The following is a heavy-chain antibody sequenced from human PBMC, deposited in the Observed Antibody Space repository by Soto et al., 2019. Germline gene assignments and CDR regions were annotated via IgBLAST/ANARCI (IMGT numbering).Heavy chain of an antibody. Sequence: PGESLKISCKTSGYTFTNYWIGWVRQIPGTGLEWMGIIYPADSDTRYSPSFQGQVTISVDKSISTAYLQWSSLKASDTAIYYCAGTSYCSGGACFNYYYGIDVWGQGTTVTVS. CDR3: AGTSYCSGGACFNYYYGIDV. CDR2: IYPADSDT. J-gene: IGHJ6*02. V-gene: IGHV5-51*01. CDR1: GYTFTNYW. D-gene: IGHD2-15*01.